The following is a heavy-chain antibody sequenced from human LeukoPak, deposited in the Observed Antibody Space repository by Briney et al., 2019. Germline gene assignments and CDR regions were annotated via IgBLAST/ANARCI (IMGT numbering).Heavy chain of an antibody. Sequence: ASVKVSCKASGGTFSSYDITWVRQAPGQGLEWMGWISVYNGNTNYAQKLQGRVTMTTDTSTSTAYMELRSLRSDDTAVYYCARDYQRQLYLYYFDYWGQGTLVTVSS. CDR3: ARDYQRQLYLYYFDY. J-gene: IGHJ4*02. V-gene: IGHV1-18*01. CDR2: ISVYNGNT. D-gene: IGHD2-2*01. CDR1: GGTFSSYD.